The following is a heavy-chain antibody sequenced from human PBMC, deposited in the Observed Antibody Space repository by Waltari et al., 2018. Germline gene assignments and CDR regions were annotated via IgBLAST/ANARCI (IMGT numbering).Heavy chain of an antibody. CDR3: ARHPGGYYYYGMDV. CDR2: NNHSGST. D-gene: IGHD3-10*01. V-gene: IGHV4-34*01. J-gene: IGHJ6*02. Sequence: QVQLQQWGAGLLKPSETLSLTCAVYGGSFSGYYWRWIRQPPGKGLGWIGENNHSGSTNYNPSLKSRVTISVDTSKNQFSLKLSSVTAADTAVYYCARHPGGYYYYGMDVWGQGTTVTVSS. CDR1: GGSFSGYY.